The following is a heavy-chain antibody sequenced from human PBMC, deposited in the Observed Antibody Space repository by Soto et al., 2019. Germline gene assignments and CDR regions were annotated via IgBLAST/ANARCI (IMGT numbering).Heavy chain of an antibody. Sequence: GGSLRLSCAASGFTFSSYAMSWVRQAPGKGPEWVSAISGSGGSTYYADSVKGRFTISRDNSKNTLYLQMNSLRAEDTAVYYCAKDRRIASYGYTVDYWGQGTLVTVSS. CDR2: ISGSGGST. D-gene: IGHD5-18*01. CDR3: AKDRRIASYGYTVDY. CDR1: GFTFSSYA. V-gene: IGHV3-23*01. J-gene: IGHJ4*02.